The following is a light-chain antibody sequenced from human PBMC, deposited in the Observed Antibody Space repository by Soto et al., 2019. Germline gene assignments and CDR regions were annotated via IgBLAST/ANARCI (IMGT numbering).Light chain of an antibody. J-gene: IGLJ1*01. V-gene: IGLV1-44*01. CDR3: AAWDASMNGYV. CDR2: NSY. Sequence: QSVLTQPLSASGTPGQRVTISCSGSSSNIGSKTVNWYQQLSGTVPKLLIYNSYQRPSGVPDRFSGSKSGTSASLAISGLQSADEADHYCAAWDASMNGYVFGAATKVTV. CDR1: SSNIGSKT.